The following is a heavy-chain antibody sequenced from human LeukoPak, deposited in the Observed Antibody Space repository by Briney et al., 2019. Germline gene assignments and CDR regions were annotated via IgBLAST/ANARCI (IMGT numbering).Heavy chain of an antibody. J-gene: IGHJ4*02. V-gene: IGHV3-23*01. CDR1: GFTFSSYA. CDR3: AKDQYGGNPQYYFDY. CDR2: ISGSGGNT. D-gene: IGHD4-23*01. Sequence: PGGSLRLSCAASGFTFSSYAMSWVRPAPGKGLEWVSAISGSGGNTYYADSVKGRFTISRDNSKNTLYLQMNSLRAEDTAVYYCAKDQYGGNPQYYFDYWGQGTLVTVSS.